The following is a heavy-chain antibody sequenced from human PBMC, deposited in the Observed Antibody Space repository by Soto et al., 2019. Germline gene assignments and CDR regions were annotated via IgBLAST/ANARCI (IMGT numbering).Heavy chain of an antibody. D-gene: IGHD3-22*01. CDR2: IYPGDSDT. V-gene: IGHV5-51*01. CDR1: GWLFTSYG. CDR3: ARRVVSDGMDV. Sequence: GDSVKISCKDGGWLFTSYGIGCVRQMPGKGLEWMWIIYPGDSDTRYSPSFQGQVTISADKSISTAYLQWSSLEASDTAMYYCARRVVSDGMDVWGQGTTVTVSS. J-gene: IGHJ6*02.